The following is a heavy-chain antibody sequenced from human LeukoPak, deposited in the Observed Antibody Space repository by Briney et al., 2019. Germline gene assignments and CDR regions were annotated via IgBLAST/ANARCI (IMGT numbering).Heavy chain of an antibody. Sequence: SGPALVKPTQTLTLTFTFSGFSLGTSGMCVSWIRQPPGKALEWLALIDWDDDKYYSTSLKTRLTISKDTSKNQVVLTMTNMDPVDTATYYCARIDTVDSSGLRAFDIWGQGTMVTVSS. CDR3: ARIDTVDSSGLRAFDI. CDR1: GFSLGTSGMC. D-gene: IGHD3-22*01. V-gene: IGHV2-70*01. J-gene: IGHJ3*02. CDR2: IDWDDDK.